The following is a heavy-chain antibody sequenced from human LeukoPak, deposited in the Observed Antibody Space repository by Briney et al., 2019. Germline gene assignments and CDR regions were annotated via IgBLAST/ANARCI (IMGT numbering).Heavy chain of an antibody. D-gene: IGHD3-22*01. CDR3: AEDLIPYYYDGSGYLPTLDY. CDR1: GFTFSSYA. V-gene: IGHV3-23*01. J-gene: IGHJ4*02. Sequence: GGSLRLSCAASGFTFSSYAMSWVRQAPGKGLEWVSAISGSGGSTYYADSVKGRFTISRDNSKNTLYLQMNSLRAEDTAVYYCAEDLIPYYYDGSGYLPTLDYWGQGTLVTVSS. CDR2: ISGSGGST.